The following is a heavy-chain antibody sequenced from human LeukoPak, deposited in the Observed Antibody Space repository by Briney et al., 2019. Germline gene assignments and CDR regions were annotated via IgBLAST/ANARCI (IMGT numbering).Heavy chain of an antibody. CDR3: ARGSLVVDHDAFDI. D-gene: IGHD2-2*01. CDR2: IIPIFGTA. Sequence: GASVKVSCKASGYTFSSYAISWVRQAPGQGLEWMGGIIPIFGTANYAQKFQGRVTITADESTSTAYMELSSLRSEDTAVYYCARGSLVVDHDAFDIWGQGTMVTVSS. J-gene: IGHJ3*02. CDR1: GYTFSSYA. V-gene: IGHV1-69*13.